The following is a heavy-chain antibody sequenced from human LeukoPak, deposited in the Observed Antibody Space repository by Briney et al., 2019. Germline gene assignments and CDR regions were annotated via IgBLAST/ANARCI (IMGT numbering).Heavy chain of an antibody. CDR1: GFTFSSYE. V-gene: IGHV3-48*03. CDR2: ISSSGGTI. J-gene: IGHJ4*02. D-gene: IGHD3-22*01. Sequence: PGGSLRLSCAASGFTFSSYEMNWVRQAPGKGLEWVSYISSSGGTINYADSVKGRFTISRDTAKNSLYLQMNSLRAEDTAVYYCARGVWGRSGYSVGYRGQGTLVTVSS. CDR3: ARGVWGRSGYSVGY.